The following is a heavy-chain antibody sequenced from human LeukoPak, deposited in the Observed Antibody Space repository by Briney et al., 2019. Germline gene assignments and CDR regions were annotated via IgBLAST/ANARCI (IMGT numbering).Heavy chain of an antibody. D-gene: IGHD6-19*01. CDR1: GFTFSNYG. CDR3: AKTEGVAGRFDY. V-gene: IGHV3-30*02. CDR2: IRYDGSDR. Sequence: GGSLRLSCAASGFTFSNYGMHWVRQAPGKGLEWVAFIRYDGSDRYYADSVKGRFTISRDNSKNTLYLQMNSLRAEDTAVYYCAKTEGVAGRFDYWGQRTLVTVSS. J-gene: IGHJ4*02.